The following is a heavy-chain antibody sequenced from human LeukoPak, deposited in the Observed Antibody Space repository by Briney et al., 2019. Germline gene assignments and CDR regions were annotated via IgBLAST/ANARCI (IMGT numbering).Heavy chain of an antibody. CDR3: ARDGSIAARRLYYFDY. CDR2: ISAYNGNT. V-gene: IGHV1-18*01. D-gene: IGHD6-6*01. J-gene: IGHJ4*02. Sequence: GASVKVSCKASGYTFTSYGISWVRQAPGQGLEWMGWISAYNGNTNYAQKLQGRVIMTTDTSTSTAYMELRSLRSDDTAVYYCARDGSIAARRLYYFDYWGQGTLVTVSS. CDR1: GYTFTSYG.